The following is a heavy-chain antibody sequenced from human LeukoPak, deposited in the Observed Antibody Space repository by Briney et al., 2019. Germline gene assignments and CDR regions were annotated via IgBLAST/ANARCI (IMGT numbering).Heavy chain of an antibody. Sequence: SETLSLTCTVSGYSISSGYYWGWIRQPAGKGLEWIGRIYTSGSTNYNPSLKSRVTISVDTSKNQFSLKLSSVTAADTAVYYCARSPTIFGVTFDYWGQGTLVTVSS. CDR1: GYSISSGYY. J-gene: IGHJ4*02. CDR3: ARSPTIFGVTFDY. V-gene: IGHV4-61*02. CDR2: IYTSGST. D-gene: IGHD3-3*01.